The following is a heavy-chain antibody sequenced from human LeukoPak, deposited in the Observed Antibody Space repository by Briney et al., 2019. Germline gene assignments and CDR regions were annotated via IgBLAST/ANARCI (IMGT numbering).Heavy chain of an antibody. CDR2: FYYCGRT. D-gene: IGHD1-26*01. CDR3: ARGGTHYDVFDI. V-gene: IGHV4-59*01. CDR1: GGAITYYY. J-gene: IGHJ3*02. Sequence: PSETLSLTCTVSGGAITYYYWSWIRQPPGKGREWIGYFYYCGRTNYNRSLKGRVTISVDTSKNQFSLKLSSLTAADTAVYYCARGGTHYDVFDIWGQGTMVTVSS.